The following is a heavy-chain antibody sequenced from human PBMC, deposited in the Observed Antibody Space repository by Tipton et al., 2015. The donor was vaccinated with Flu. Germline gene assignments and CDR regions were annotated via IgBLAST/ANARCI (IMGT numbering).Heavy chain of an antibody. Sequence: RSLRLSCAASGFTFSSYAMHWVRQAPGKGLEWVAVISYDGSNKYYADSVKGRFTISRDNSKNTLYLQMNSLRAEDTAVYYCARDTIAAVGTPVYWGQGTLVTVSS. CDR1: GFTFSSYA. J-gene: IGHJ4*02. CDR3: ARDTIAAVGTPVY. V-gene: IGHV3-30*04. CDR2: ISYDGSNK. D-gene: IGHD6-13*01.